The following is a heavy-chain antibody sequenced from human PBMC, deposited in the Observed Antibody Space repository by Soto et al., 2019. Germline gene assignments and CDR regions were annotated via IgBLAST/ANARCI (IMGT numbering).Heavy chain of an antibody. J-gene: IGHJ6*04. V-gene: IGHV4-30-4*01. CDR1: DGSIRDVDSY. Sequence: TLSLTYTVSDGSIRDVDSYWSWNLQSPGKGLEWIVYICHRGSPYYNPSLESRGTITVDTSKTQFSLKLNSVTAANTAVYYFARGGAASYSCSSVMAVWGKGTTVPGSS. CDR3: ARGGAASYSCSSVMAV. D-gene: IGHD6-6*01. CDR2: ICHRGSP.